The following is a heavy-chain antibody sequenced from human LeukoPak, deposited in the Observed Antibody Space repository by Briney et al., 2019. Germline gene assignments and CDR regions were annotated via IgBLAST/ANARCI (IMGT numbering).Heavy chain of an antibody. CDR3: AREIIAAAGYYYGMDV. J-gene: IGHJ6*02. V-gene: IGHV1-2*02. CDR2: INPNSGGT. CDR1: GYTFTGYY. D-gene: IGHD6-13*01. Sequence: ASVKVSCKASGYTFTGYYMHWVRQAPGQGLEWMGWINPNSGGTNYAQKFQGRVTMTRDTSISTAYMELSRLRSDDTAVYYCAREIIAAAGYYYGMDVWGQGTTVTVSS.